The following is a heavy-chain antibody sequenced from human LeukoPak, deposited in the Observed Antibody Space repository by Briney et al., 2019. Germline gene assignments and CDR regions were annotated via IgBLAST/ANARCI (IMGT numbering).Heavy chain of an antibody. J-gene: IGHJ4*02. CDR1: GFTFSSYG. CDR3: AKSGPDYYDSSGYEDYFDY. V-gene: IGHV3-30*18. CDR2: ISYDGSNK. D-gene: IGHD3-22*01. Sequence: PGGSLRLSCAASGFTFSSYGMHWVRQAPGKGLEWVAVISYDGSNKYYADSVKGRFTISRDNSKNTLYLQMNSLRAEDTAVYYRAKSGPDYYDSSGYEDYFDYWGQGTLVTVSS.